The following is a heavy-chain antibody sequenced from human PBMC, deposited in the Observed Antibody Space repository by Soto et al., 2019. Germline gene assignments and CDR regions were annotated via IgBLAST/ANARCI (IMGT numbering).Heavy chain of an antibody. CDR2: MNPNSGNT. V-gene: IGHV1-8*02. CDR1: GGTFSSYA. D-gene: IGHD3-22*01. Sequence: GASVKVSCKASGGTFSSYAISWVRQAPGQGLEWMGWMNPNSGNTGYAQKFQGRVTMTRNTSISTAYMELSSLRSKDTAVYYCARSLEYYYDSSGYRRGAYGMDVWGQGTTVTVSS. J-gene: IGHJ6*02. CDR3: ARSLEYYYDSSGYRRGAYGMDV.